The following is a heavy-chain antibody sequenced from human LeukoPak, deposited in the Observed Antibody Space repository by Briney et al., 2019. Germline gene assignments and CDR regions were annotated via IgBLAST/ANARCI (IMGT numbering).Heavy chain of an antibody. Sequence: PGRSLRLSCPVSGFTFSSYAMSWVRQAPGRGLEWVSVRSTSGESAYYADSVKGRFTISRDNSKNTLFLQMNSLRAEDTAIYYCSKGQGEGSSWQALDYWGQGTLVTVSS. D-gene: IGHD6-13*01. CDR2: RSTSGESA. CDR3: SKGQGEGSSWQALDY. J-gene: IGHJ4*02. V-gene: IGHV3-23*01. CDR1: GFTFSSYA.